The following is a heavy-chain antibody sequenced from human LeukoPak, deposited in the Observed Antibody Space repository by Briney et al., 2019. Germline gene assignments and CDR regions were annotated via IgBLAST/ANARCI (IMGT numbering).Heavy chain of an antibody. D-gene: IGHD6-13*01. J-gene: IGHJ4*02. V-gene: IGHV4-39*01. CDR1: GGSISSSSYY. Sequence: SETLSLTCTVSGGSISSSSYYWGWIRQPPGKGLEWIGSIYYSGSTYYNPSLKSRVTISVDTSKNQFSLKLGSVTAADTAVYYCASISTIAAAGNAFDYWGQGTLVTVSS. CDR3: ASISTIAAAGNAFDY. CDR2: IYYSGST.